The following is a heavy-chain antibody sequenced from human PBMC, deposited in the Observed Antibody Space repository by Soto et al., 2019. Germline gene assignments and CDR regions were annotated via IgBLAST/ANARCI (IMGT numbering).Heavy chain of an antibody. Sequence: QVQLVQSGAEVKKPGSSVKVSCKASGGTFSRYAISWVRQAPGQGLEWMAGLIPIFGTANYAQKFQGRVTITADKSTSTAYMELSSLRSEDTAVYYCASTHLELRGHAKYNWFDPWGQGTLVTVSS. CDR2: LIPIFGTA. D-gene: IGHD1-7*01. V-gene: IGHV1-69*06. CDR3: ASTHLELRGHAKYNWFDP. CDR1: GGTFSRYA. J-gene: IGHJ5*02.